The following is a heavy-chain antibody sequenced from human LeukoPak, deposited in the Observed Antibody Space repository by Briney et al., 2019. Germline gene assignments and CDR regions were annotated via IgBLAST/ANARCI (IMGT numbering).Heavy chain of an antibody. J-gene: IGHJ6*03. CDR2: IYTSGST. V-gene: IGHV4-61*09. CDR3: ATAQTYYYMDV. CDR1: GASISSGTYY. Sequence: SETLSLTCTVSGASISSGTYYWSWIRQPAGKGLEWIGHIYTSGSTNYNPSLKSRVTISVGTSKNQFSLKLSSVTAADTAVYYCATAQTYYYMDVWGKGTTVTVSS.